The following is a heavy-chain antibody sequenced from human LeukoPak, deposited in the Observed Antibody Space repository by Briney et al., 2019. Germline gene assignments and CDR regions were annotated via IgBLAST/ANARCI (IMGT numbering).Heavy chain of an antibody. Sequence: GGSPRLSCAASGFTFSSYGMSWVRQAPGKGLEWVSAISGSGGSTYYADSVKGRFTISRDNSKNTPYLQMNSLRAEDTAVYYCAKGDSGYDLNYYYYMDVWGKGTTVTISS. CDR3: AKGDSGYDLNYYYYMDV. CDR1: GFTFSSYG. D-gene: IGHD5-12*01. CDR2: ISGSGGST. V-gene: IGHV3-23*01. J-gene: IGHJ6*03.